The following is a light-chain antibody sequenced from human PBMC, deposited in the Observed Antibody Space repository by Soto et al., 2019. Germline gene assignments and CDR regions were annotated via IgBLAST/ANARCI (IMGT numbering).Light chain of an antibody. V-gene: IGLV2-14*01. CDR2: DVS. CDR1: SSDVGGYNY. Sequence: QSVLTQPASVSGSPGQSITISCTGTSSDVGGYNYVSWYQQHPGNAPKLMIYDVSNRPSGVSNRFSGSKSGNTASLTTSRLQAEYEADYYCSSYTSSSTYVFGTGTKVTVL. J-gene: IGLJ1*01. CDR3: SSYTSSSTYV.